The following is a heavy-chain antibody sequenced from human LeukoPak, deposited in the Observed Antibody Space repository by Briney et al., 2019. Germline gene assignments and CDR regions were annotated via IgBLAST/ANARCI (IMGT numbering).Heavy chain of an antibody. CDR2: ISWGSNVI. V-gene: IGHV3-48*02. J-gene: IGHJ3*02. Sequence: GGSLRLSCTASGFTFSSYSMNWVRQAPGKGLEWLSYISWGSNVIYYADSVKGRFTTSRDDAKNSLFLQMNSLTDEDTAVYYCAREAEAFDIWGQGTMVTVSS. CDR3: AREAEAFDI. CDR1: GFTFSSYS.